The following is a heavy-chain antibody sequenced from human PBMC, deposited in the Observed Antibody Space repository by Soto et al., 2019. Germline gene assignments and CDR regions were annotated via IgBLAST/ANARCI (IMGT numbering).Heavy chain of an antibody. D-gene: IGHD3-16*02. J-gene: IGHJ4*02. CDR3: VLQACKVWGAYPQATNF. V-gene: IGHV4-39*01. CDR2: IFHSGRT. CDR1: GASINSTSFY. Sequence: QLQLQESGPGLVKSSETLSLTCTVSGASINSTSFYWGWIRQPPGKGLGWLGSIFHSGRTHYNPSLNGRATLSVDASRSQVSLEVGSVTAADTAVYYCVLQACKVWGAYPQATNFWGQGTLVTVSS.